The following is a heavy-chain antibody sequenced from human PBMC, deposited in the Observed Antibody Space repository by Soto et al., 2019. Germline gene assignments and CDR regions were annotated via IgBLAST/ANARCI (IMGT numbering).Heavy chain of an antibody. D-gene: IGHD2-15*01. Sequence: SETLSLTCAVSGGSISSSNWWSWVRQPPGKGLEWIGEIYHSGSTNYNPSLKSRVTISVDKSKNQFSLKLSSVTAADTAVYYCASGKGYCSGGSCHHYYYYGMDVWGQGTTVTVSS. CDR2: IYHSGST. CDR3: ASGKGYCSGGSCHHYYYYGMDV. V-gene: IGHV4-4*02. J-gene: IGHJ6*02. CDR1: GGSISSSNW.